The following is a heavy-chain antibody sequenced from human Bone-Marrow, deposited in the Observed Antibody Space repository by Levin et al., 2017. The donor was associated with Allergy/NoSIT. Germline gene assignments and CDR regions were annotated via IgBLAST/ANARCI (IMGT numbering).Heavy chain of an antibody. J-gene: IGHJ6*02. CDR3: ARGLVIGAPDTALVPYYYSLDV. CDR1: GGTFTSYV. V-gene: IGHV1-69*06. Sequence: GASVKVSCKASGGTFTSYVIGWVRQAPGQGLEWMGRLIFDSANYAQRFQGRLSITADTSTNTAYMELSSLRSDDTAVYYCARGLVIGAPDTALVPYYYSLDVWGQGTTVTVSS. CDR2: LIFDSA. D-gene: IGHD5-18*01.